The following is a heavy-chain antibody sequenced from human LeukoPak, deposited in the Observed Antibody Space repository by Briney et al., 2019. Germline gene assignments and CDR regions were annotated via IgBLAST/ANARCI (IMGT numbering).Heavy chain of an antibody. CDR1: GFTFSHYW. J-gene: IGHJ4*02. CDR3: ARVGHCSSTACFIDY. V-gene: IGHV3-74*01. D-gene: IGHD2-2*01. Sequence: GGSLRLSCAASGFTFSHYWMHWVRQAPGKGVVWVSRIESDGGRTDYADSLKGRFTISRDNAKNTLYLEMNSLRAEDTAVYYCARVGHCSSTACFIDYWGQGTLVTVSS. CDR2: IESDGGRT.